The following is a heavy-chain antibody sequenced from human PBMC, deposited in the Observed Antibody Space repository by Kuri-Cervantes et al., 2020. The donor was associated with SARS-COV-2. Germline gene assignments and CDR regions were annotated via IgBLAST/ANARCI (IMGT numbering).Heavy chain of an antibody. Sequence: ASVKVSCKASGYTFTSYGISWVRQAPGQGLEWMGWISAYNGNTNYAQKLQGRVTMTTDTSTSTAYMELRSLRSDDTAVYYCARGSSRSSNYYYYYGMDVWGQGTTVTVSS. J-gene: IGHJ6*02. CDR1: GYTFTSYG. V-gene: IGHV1-18*04. CDR3: ARGSSRSSNYYYYYGMDV. CDR2: ISAYNGNT. D-gene: IGHD6-13*01.